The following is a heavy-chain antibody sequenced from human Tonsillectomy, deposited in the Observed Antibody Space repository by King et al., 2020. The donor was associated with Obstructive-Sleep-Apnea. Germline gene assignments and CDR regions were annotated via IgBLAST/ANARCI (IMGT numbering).Heavy chain of an antibody. Sequence: VQLVESGGGLVKPGGSLRLSCAASRFTFSDYYMSWIRQAPGKGLEWSSYISSSGSTIYNADSVKGRFTISRDNAKNSLYLQMNSLRAEDTAVYYCVRGAGEAGAYYYGMDVWGQGTTVIVSS. J-gene: IGHJ6*02. CDR3: VRGAGEAGAYYYGMDV. V-gene: IGHV3-11*01. CDR1: RFTFSDYY. D-gene: IGHD6-13*01. CDR2: ISSSGSTI.